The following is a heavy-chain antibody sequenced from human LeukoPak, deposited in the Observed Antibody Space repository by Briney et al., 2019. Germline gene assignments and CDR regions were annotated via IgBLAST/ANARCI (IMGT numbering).Heavy chain of an antibody. CDR3: TFHQTEKIDEGPNDY. CDR1: GGSISSGSYY. Sequence: SQTLSLTCTVSGGSISSGSYYWSWIRQPAGKGLEWIGRIYTSGSTNYNPSLKSRVTISVDTSKNQFSLKFTSVTAADTAVYYCTFHQTEKIDEGPNDYWGQGTLVTVSS. D-gene: IGHD1-14*01. CDR2: IYTSGST. J-gene: IGHJ4*02. V-gene: IGHV4-61*02.